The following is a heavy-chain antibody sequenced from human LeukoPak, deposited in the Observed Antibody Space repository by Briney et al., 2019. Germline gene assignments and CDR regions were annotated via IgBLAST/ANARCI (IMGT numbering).Heavy chain of an antibody. CDR3: ARHSGYYDFWSGYKNNWFDP. CDR1: GCSFTSYW. J-gene: IGHJ5*02. D-gene: IGHD3-3*01. Sequence: GESLKISCKGSGCSFTSYWIGWVRQMPGKGLEWMGIIYPGDSDTRYSPSFQGQVTISADKSISTAYLQWSSLKASDTAMYYCARHSGYYDFWSGYKNNWFDPWGQGTLVTVSS. V-gene: IGHV5-51*01. CDR2: IYPGDSDT.